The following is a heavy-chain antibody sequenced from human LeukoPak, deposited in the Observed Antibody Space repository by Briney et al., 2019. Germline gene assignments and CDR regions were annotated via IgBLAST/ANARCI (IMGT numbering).Heavy chain of an antibody. CDR1: GYTFTDYY. D-gene: IGHD4-17*01. V-gene: IGHV1-2*02. Sequence: GASVKVSCKASGYTFTDYYMHWVRQAPGQGLEWMGWINPNSGGTNYAQKFQGRVTMTRDTSISTAYMEPSRLGSDDTAVYYCAKPHDYGDYVPPLIDYWGQGTLVTVSS. CDR3: AKPHDYGDYVPPLIDY. J-gene: IGHJ4*02. CDR2: INPNSGGT.